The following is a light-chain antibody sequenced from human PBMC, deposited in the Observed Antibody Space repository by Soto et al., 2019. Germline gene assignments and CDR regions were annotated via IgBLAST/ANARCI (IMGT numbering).Light chain of an antibody. CDR3: QQDYSSWT. CDR2: GAS. V-gene: IGKV3-20*01. Sequence: EIVLTQSPGTLSLSPGERATLSCRASQSISGTFLAWYQHKPGQAPRVLIYGASRRATGIPDRFSGSGSGTVFTLTISRLEPEDFALYYCQQDYSSWTFGQGTKVEMK. J-gene: IGKJ1*01. CDR1: QSISGTF.